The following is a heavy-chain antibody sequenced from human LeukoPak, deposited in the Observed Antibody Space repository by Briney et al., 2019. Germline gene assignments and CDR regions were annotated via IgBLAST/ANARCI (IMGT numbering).Heavy chain of an antibody. J-gene: IGHJ4*02. D-gene: IGHD3-22*01. Sequence: SGRSLRLSRAASGFTFSSYGMHWVRQAPGKGLEWVAIIWYDGSNKYYADSVKGRFTISRDNSKSTLFLQMNSLRAEDTAVYYCARAAYDSSGYLTLWGRGTLVTVSS. CDR1: GFTFSSYG. CDR3: ARAAYDSSGYLTL. CDR2: IWYDGSNK. V-gene: IGHV3-33*01.